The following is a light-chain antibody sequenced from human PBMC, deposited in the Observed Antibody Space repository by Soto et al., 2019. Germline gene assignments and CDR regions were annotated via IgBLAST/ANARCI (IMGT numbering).Light chain of an antibody. CDR3: QQRSEWPRT. V-gene: IGKV3-11*01. CDR1: QSISSS. J-gene: IGKJ1*01. Sequence: DIVLTQSPATLSLSPGERATLSCRASQSISSSLAWYQQKPGQTPRLLIYDASSRATGFPARFSGSGSGTDFTLTIGSLEPEDFAVYYCQQRSEWPRTFGQGTKVEIK. CDR2: DAS.